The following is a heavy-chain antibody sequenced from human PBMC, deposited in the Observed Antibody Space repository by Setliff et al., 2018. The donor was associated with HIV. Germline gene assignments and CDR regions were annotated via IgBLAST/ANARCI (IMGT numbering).Heavy chain of an antibody. D-gene: IGHD7-27*01. V-gene: IGHV1-2*02. CDR1: GYSLTDLS. Sequence: ASVKVSCKVSGYSLTDLSIHWVRQAPGKGLEWMGWISPYDLSERISQRFRGRVTMTRDTSINAAYLDLSGLTSDDTAVYYCVRQFSNSFDYWGQGALVTVSS. J-gene: IGHJ4*02. CDR3: VRQFSNSFDY. CDR2: ISPYDLSER.